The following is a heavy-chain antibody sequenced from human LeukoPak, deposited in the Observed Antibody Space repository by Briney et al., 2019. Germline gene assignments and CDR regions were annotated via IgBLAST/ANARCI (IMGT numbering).Heavy chain of an antibody. Sequence: GGSLRLSCAASEFTFSSYAMSWFRKAPGKGLEWASAISVSGGSTWSADSVKGRFTISRDNSKNTLYLQMNSLRAEDTALYYCAKGSSGYYYGYFDYWGQGTLVTVSS. CDR3: AKGSSGYYYGYFDY. CDR2: ISVSGGST. J-gene: IGHJ4*02. CDR1: EFTFSSYA. D-gene: IGHD3-22*01. V-gene: IGHV3-23*01.